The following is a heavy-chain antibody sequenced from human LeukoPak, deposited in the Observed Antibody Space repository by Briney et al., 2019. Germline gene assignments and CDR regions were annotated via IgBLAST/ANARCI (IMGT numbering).Heavy chain of an antibody. Sequence: GGSLRLSCAASGLTFSSYAMHWVRQAPGKGLEWVAVISYDGSNKYYADSVKGRFTISRDNSKNTLYLQMNSLRAEDTAVYYCATDYDFWSGRVDYWGQGTLVTVSS. CDR3: ATDYDFWSGRVDY. J-gene: IGHJ4*02. D-gene: IGHD3-3*01. CDR1: GLTFSSYA. V-gene: IGHV3-30*04. CDR2: ISYDGSNK.